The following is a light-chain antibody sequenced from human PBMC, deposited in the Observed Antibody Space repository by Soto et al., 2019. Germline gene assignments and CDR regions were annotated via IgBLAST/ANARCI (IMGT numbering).Light chain of an antibody. Sequence: EIVMTQSPATLSVSPGERATLSCRAGQGVTTIFAWYQQKSGQSPRLLIYDVSIRATGVPARFSGTGSETDFTLTISSLEPEDFAVYYCQQRSNWPITFGQGTRLEI. V-gene: IGKV3D-11*01. CDR3: QQRSNWPIT. CDR1: QGVTTI. J-gene: IGKJ5*01. CDR2: DVS.